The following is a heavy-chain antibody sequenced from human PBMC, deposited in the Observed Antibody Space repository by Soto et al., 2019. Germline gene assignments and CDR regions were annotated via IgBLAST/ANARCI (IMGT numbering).Heavy chain of an antibody. V-gene: IGHV3-23*01. CDR1: GFTFSSYA. CDR3: AKDRRSGYYESSGYCSDAFDI. CDR2: ISGSGGST. D-gene: IGHD3-22*01. J-gene: IGHJ3*02. Sequence: GGSLRLSCAASGFTFSSYAMSWVRQAPGKGLEWVSAISGSGGSTYYADSVKGRFTISRDNSKNTLYLQMNSLRAEDTSVYYCAKDRRSGYYESSGYCSDAFDIGGQGTMVTVSS.